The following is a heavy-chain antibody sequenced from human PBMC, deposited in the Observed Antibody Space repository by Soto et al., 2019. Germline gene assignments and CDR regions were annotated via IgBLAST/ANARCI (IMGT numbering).Heavy chain of an antibody. Sequence: GGSLRLSCAASGFTFSSYTMNWVRQAPGKGLEWVSAISSSGSSTYYADSVKGRFTISRDNSKNTLYLQMNSLRAEDTAVYYCAKARIETLASPDYYFDYWGQGTLVTVSS. CDR3: AKARIETLASPDYYFDY. J-gene: IGHJ4*02. CDR1: GFTFSSYT. D-gene: IGHD2-21*01. CDR2: ISSSGSST. V-gene: IGHV3-23*01.